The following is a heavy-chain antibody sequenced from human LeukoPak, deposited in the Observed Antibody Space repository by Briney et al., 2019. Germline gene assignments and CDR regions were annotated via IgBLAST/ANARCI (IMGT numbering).Heavy chain of an antibody. D-gene: IGHD6-13*01. CDR1: RGSISSYY. CDR3: ARPVLYSSSWYVGAFDI. CDR2: IYYSGST. V-gene: IGHV4-59*01. J-gene: IGHJ3*02. Sequence: SETLSLVCTVSRGSISSYYWSWIRQPPGKGLEWIGYIYYSGSTNYNPSLKSRVTISVDTSKNQFSLKLSSVTAADTAVYYCARPVLYSSSWYVGAFDIWGQGTMVTVSS.